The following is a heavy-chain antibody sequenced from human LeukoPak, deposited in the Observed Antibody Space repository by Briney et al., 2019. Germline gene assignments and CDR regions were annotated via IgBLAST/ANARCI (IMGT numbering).Heavy chain of an antibody. J-gene: IGHJ4*02. CDR2: IKWNGGST. V-gene: IGHV3-20*04. D-gene: IGHD2-15*01. CDR1: GFTFDDYG. Sequence: GGSLRLSCAASGFTFDDYGMSWVRQAPGKGLEWVSSIKWNGGSTGYADSVKGRFTISRDNAKNSLYLQMNSLRAEDTALYYCARDGGDCSGDSCYVDYWGQGTLVTVSS. CDR3: ARDGGDCSGDSCYVDY.